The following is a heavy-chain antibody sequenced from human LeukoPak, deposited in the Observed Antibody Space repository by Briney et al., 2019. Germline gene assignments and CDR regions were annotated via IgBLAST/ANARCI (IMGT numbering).Heavy chain of an antibody. CDR1: GFTFSSYG. J-gene: IGHJ4*02. CDR2: IWYGGSNK. CDR3: AKDREITGTTEN. D-gene: IGHD1-7*01. V-gene: IGHV3-30*18. Sequence: PGRSLRLSCAASGFTFSSYGMHWVRQAPGKGLEWVAVIWYGGSNKYYADSVKGRFTISRDNSKNTLYLQMNSLRAEDTAVYYCAKDREITGTTENWGQGTLVTVSS.